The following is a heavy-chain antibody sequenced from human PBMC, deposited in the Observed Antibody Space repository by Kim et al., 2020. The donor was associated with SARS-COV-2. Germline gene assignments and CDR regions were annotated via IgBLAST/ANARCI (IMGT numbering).Heavy chain of an antibody. V-gene: IGHV1-18*01. Sequence: ASVKVSCKASGFNFTGYAFTWVRQAPGQGLECMGWISAYNGYTSYAQNFQGRVTMTTDTPTTTAFMELRSLTSDDTALYYCARVLQWGSPDFWGQGTLVTVSS. CDR3: ARVLQWGSPDF. D-gene: IGHD3-16*01. CDR2: ISAYNGYT. J-gene: IGHJ4*02. CDR1: GFNFTGYA.